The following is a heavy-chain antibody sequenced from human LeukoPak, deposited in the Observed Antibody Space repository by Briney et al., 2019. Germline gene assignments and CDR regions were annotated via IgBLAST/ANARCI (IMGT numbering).Heavy chain of an antibody. CDR2: INSDGSST. CDR3: TRDVSQSSSWHGEFDY. J-gene: IGHJ4*02. D-gene: IGHD6-13*01. Sequence: PGGSLRLSCAASGFSFSNHWMHWVRQVPGKGLVWVSRINSDGSSTTYADSVKGRFTISRDNAKNTLYLQMNSLRDEDTAVYYCTRDVSQSSSWHGEFDYWGQGTQVTVSS. V-gene: IGHV3-74*03. CDR1: GFSFSNHW.